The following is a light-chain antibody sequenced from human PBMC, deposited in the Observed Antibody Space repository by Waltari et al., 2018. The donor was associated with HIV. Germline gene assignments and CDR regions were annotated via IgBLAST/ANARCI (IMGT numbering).Light chain of an antibody. Sequence: QSVLTQPPSVSAAPGQKVTISCSGSSAHIGNNYVTWYQQLPGTAPNLLIYDNNKRPSGIPDRFSGSKSGTSATLGITGLQTGDEADYYCGTWDSSLSAEFGGGTKLTVL. CDR3: GTWDSSLSAE. CDR1: SAHIGNNY. V-gene: IGLV1-51*01. CDR2: DNN. J-gene: IGLJ2*01.